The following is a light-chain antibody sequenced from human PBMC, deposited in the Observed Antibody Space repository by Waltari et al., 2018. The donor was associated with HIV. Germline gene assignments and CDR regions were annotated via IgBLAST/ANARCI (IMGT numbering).Light chain of an antibody. J-gene: IGLJ2*01. CDR3: GTWDISLSSVV. V-gene: IGLV1-51*01. CDR2: DNH. CDR1: NSNVVYTY. Sequence: QSVLTQPPSVSAAPGQRVAIPCSGNNSNVVYTYVSWYRQFPGAAPQRLIYDNHKRPAGIPDRFSGSKSGTSATLGITGLQTGDEADYYCGTWDISLSSVVFGGGTKLTVL.